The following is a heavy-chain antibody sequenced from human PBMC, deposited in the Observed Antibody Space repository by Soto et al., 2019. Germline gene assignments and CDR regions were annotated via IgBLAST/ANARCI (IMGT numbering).Heavy chain of an antibody. CDR3: ARSDPSGSFNDY. Sequence: EVQLLESGGGLVQPGGSLRLSCAASGFAFSSYAMTWVRRAPGKGLEWVSTIDGSGHDTYYADSLKGRFTISRDNSKHTLYLQMNSLRAEDTALYYCARSDPSGSFNDYWGQGTLVTVSS. CDR1: GFAFSSYA. V-gene: IGHV3-23*01. J-gene: IGHJ4*02. D-gene: IGHD6-25*01. CDR2: IDGSGHDT.